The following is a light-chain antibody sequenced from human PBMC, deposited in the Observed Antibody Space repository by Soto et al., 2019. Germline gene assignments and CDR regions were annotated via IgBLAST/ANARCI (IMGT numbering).Light chain of an antibody. CDR3: SARDDSLSGVV. V-gene: IGLV1-47*01. J-gene: IGLJ2*01. CDR2: RSD. CDR1: TSNIGSNH. Sequence: QLVLTQLPSASGTPGQRVTISCSGSTSNIGSNHVYWYQQFPGMAPKLLMYRSDQRPTGVPDRFSGSKSGTSASLAISGLRSDDEADYYCSARDDSLSGVVFGGGTKVTVL.